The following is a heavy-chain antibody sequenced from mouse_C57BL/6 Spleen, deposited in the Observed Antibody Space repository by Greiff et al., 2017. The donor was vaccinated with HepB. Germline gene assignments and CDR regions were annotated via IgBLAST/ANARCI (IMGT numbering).Heavy chain of an antibody. Sequence: VQLKESGPGLVKPSQSLSLTCSVTGYSITRGYYWNWIRQFPGNKLEWMGYISYDGSNNYNPSLKNRISITRDTSKNQFFLKLNSVTTEDTATYYCARSPYYGSSYWYFDVWGTGTTVTVSS. CDR1: GYSITRGYY. D-gene: IGHD1-1*01. CDR2: ISYDGSN. J-gene: IGHJ1*03. V-gene: IGHV3-6*01. CDR3: ARSPYYGSSYWYFDV.